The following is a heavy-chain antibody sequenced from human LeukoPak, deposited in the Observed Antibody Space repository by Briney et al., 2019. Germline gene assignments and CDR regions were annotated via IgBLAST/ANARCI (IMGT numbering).Heavy chain of an antibody. V-gene: IGHV3-74*01. D-gene: IGHD3-10*01. CDR2: INSDGSST. J-gene: IGHJ4*02. Sequence: GGSLRLSCAASGFTFSSYWMHWVRQAPGKGLVWVSRINSDGSSTSYADSVKGRFTISRDNSKNTLYLQMNSLRAEDTAIYYCANVAFYYGSGTYVWGQGTLVTVSS. CDR3: ANVAFYYGSGTYV. CDR1: GFTFSSYW.